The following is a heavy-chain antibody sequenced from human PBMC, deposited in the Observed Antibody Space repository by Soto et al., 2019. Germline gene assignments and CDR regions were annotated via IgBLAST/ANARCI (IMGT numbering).Heavy chain of an antibody. CDR2: ISGGGGST. D-gene: IGHD3-22*01. J-gene: IGHJ4*02. CDR1: GFSFSIYA. CDR3: AKDPTSYDSSAQFDS. Sequence: EVQLLESGGGLVQPGGSLRLSCAASGFSFSIYAMNWVRQAPGKGLEWVSGISGGGGSTYYADSVKGRFTISRDNSKNTLYLQMNSLRVEDTAVYYCAKDPTSYDSSAQFDSWGQGTLVTVSS. V-gene: IGHV3-23*01.